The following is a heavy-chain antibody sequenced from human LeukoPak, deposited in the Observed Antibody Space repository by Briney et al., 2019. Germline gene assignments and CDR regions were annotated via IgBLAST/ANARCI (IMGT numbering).Heavy chain of an antibody. CDR2: ISYDGSNK. J-gene: IGHJ4*02. CDR1: GLTFSSYA. V-gene: IGHV3-30-3*01. CDR3: ARDSSSILLYVDY. D-gene: IGHD6-13*01. Sequence: PGRSLRLSCAASGLTFSSYAMHWVRQAPGKGLEWVAVISYDGSNKYYADSVKGRFTISRDNSKNTLYLQMNSLRAEDTAVYYCARDSSSILLYVDYWGQGTLVTVSS.